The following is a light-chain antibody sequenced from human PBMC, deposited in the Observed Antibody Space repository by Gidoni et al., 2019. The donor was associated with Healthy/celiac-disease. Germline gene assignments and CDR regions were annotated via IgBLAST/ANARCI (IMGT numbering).Light chain of an antibody. CDR1: QSISSY. J-gene: IGKJ1*01. CDR3: QQSYSTLSVT. V-gene: IGKV1-39*01. CDR2: AAS. Sequence: DIQMTQSPSSLSASVGDRVTITCRASQSISSYLNWYQHKPGKAPKLLIYAASSLQSGVPSRFSGSGSGTDFTLTISSLQPEDFATYYCQQSYSTLSVTFGQGTKVEIK.